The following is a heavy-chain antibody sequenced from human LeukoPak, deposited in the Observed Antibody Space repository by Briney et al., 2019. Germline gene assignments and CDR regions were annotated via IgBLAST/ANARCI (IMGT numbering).Heavy chain of an antibody. J-gene: IGHJ4*02. Sequence: SETLSLTCAVYGGSFSGYYWSWIRQPPGKGLEWIGEINRSGSTNYNPSLKSRVTISVDTSKNQFSLKLSPVTAADTAVYSCAGVKWLVIDLWGGEPRVPVS. V-gene: IGHV4-34*01. CDR2: INRSGST. CDR1: GGSFSGYY. CDR3: AGVKWLVIDL. D-gene: IGHD6-19*01.